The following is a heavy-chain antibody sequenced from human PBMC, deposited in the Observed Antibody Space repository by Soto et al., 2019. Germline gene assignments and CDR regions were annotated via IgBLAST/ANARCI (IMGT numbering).Heavy chain of an antibody. CDR3: ARDGSHYDVDY. D-gene: IGHD4-4*01. J-gene: IGHJ4*02. V-gene: IGHV3-33*01. CDR1: GFRFSPSG. CDR2: IWNDGATA. Sequence: LVESGGDVAQPGRSLRLSCATSGFRFSPSGMHWVRQAPGKGLEWVAIIWNDGATAHYADSVKGRFTISRDNSRDTRYLQMHSMRDEDTAVYYCARDGSHYDVDYWGQGTLVTVSS.